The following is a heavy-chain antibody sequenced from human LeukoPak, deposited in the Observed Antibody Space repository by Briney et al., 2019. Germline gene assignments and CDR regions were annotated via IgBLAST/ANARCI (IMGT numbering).Heavy chain of an antibody. CDR1: GFTFSDYY. CDR3: ARDPPMDSTVVTPSDY. J-gene: IGHJ4*02. Sequence: GGSLRLSCAASGFTFSDYYMSWIRQAPGKGLEWVSYISSSGSTIYYAGSVKGRFTISRDNAQNSLYLQMNSLRAEDTAVYYCARDPPMDSTVVTPSDYWGQGTLVTVSS. D-gene: IGHD4-23*01. CDR2: ISSSGSTI. V-gene: IGHV3-11*01.